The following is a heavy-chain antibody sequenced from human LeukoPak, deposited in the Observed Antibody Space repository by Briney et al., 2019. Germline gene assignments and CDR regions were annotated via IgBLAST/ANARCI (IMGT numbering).Heavy chain of an antibody. V-gene: IGHV3-30-3*01. CDR1: GFTFSSYA. D-gene: IGHD3-22*01. Sequence: GGSLRLSCAASGFTFSSYAMHWVRQAPGKGLGWVAVTSYDGFNKYYADSAKGRFTISRDNSKNTLYLQMNSLRAEDTAVYYCARGEYYYDSSGYYPFDYWGQGTLVTVSS. CDR3: ARGEYYYDSSGYYPFDY. J-gene: IGHJ4*02. CDR2: TSYDGFNK.